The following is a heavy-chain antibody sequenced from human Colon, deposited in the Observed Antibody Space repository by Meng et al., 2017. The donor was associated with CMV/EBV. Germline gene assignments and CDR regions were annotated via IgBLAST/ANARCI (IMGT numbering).Heavy chain of an antibody. Sequence: GGSLRLSCEVSGFNFNSYWMSWVRQAPGKGLEWVANINRDGSEKNYVDSVKGRFTVSRDNVKNSLYLQMNTLRVEDMAVYYCAKGQGIIYDWGQGTLVTVSS. D-gene: IGHD5/OR15-5a*01. V-gene: IGHV3-7*01. J-gene: IGHJ4*02. CDR2: INRDGSEK. CDR1: GFNFNSYW. CDR3: AKGQGIIYD.